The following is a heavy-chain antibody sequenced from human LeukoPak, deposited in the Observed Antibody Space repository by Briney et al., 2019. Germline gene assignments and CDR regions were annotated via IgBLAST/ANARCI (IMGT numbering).Heavy chain of an antibody. V-gene: IGHV3-48*03. Sequence: GASVKVSCKASGGTFSNYAVSWVRRAPGQGREWVAYISSSGSTIYYADSVKARFTISRDTAKNSLYLHMNSLRAEDTAVCYCAELGITMIGGVWGKGTTATISS. CDR1: GGTFSNYA. D-gene: IGHD3-10*02. CDR3: AELGITMIGGV. CDR2: ISSSGSTI. J-gene: IGHJ6*04.